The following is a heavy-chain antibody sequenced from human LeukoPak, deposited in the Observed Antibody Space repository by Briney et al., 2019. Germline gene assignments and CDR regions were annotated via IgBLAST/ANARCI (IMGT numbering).Heavy chain of an antibody. Sequence: PSETLSLTCTVSGGSISSSSYYWGWIRQPPGRGLEWIGSIYYSGSTYYNPSLKSRVTISVDTSKNQFSLKLSSVTAADTAVYYCARGGERRDYGDYVYSELIGLPGLYAFDIWGQGTMVTVSS. J-gene: IGHJ3*02. CDR2: IYYSGST. CDR3: ARGGERRDYGDYVYSELIGLPGLYAFDI. CDR1: GGSISSSSYY. D-gene: IGHD4-17*01. V-gene: IGHV4-39*07.